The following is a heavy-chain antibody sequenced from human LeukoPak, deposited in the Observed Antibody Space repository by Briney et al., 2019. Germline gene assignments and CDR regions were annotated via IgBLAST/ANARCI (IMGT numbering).Heavy chain of an antibody. CDR1: GFIFNSYA. Sequence: GGSLRLSCAASGFIFNSYAMHWVRQAPGKGLEWVAVISYDGSYKYYADSVKGRFTISRDISKNTLYLQMNTLRAEDTAIYYCANDNFYDSSGYFGALDIWGQGTMVTVSS. CDR3: ANDNFYDSSGYFGALDI. D-gene: IGHD3-22*01. V-gene: IGHV3-30*04. J-gene: IGHJ3*02. CDR2: ISYDGSYK.